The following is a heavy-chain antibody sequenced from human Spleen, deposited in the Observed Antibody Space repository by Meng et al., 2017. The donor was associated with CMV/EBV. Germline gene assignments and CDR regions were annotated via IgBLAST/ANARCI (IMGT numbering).Heavy chain of an antibody. CDR3: ARDLRGLLDYFDY. V-gene: IGHV1-2*02. Sequence: KASGYSFTGYYMHWVRQAPGQGLEWMGWINPDSGGTNYAQKFQGRVTMTRDTSINTAYMELSRLTSDDTAVYYCARDLRGLLDYFDYWGQGTLVTVSS. D-gene: IGHD4-17*01. CDR1: GYSFTGYY. CDR2: INPDSGGT. J-gene: IGHJ4*02.